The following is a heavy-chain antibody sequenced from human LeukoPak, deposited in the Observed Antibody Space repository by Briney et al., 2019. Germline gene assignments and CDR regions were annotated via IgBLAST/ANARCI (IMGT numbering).Heavy chain of an antibody. Sequence: GGSLRLSCAASGFTFSSYGMHWVRQAPGKGLEWVAFIRYDGSNKYYADSVKGRFTISRDNSKNTLYLQMNSLRAEDTAVYYCAKVGNYYDSSGYYPLWFDYWGQGTLVTVSS. D-gene: IGHD3-22*01. CDR2: IRYDGSNK. CDR1: GFTFSSYG. J-gene: IGHJ4*02. V-gene: IGHV3-30*02. CDR3: AKVGNYYDSSGYYPLWFDY.